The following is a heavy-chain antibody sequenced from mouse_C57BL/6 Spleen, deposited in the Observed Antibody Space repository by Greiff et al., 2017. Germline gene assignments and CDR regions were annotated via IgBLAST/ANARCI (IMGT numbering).Heavy chain of an antibody. Sequence: VQLQQSGPELVKPGASVKISCKASGYSFTDYNMNWVKQSTGKSLEWIGVINPNSGTTSNNQKFKGKATLTVDQSSSTAYMQLNSLPSEDSAVYYCARTESTTVVARDWYFDVWGTGTTVTVSS. V-gene: IGHV1-39*01. CDR3: ARTESTTVVARDWYFDV. D-gene: IGHD1-1*01. CDR2: INPNSGTT. CDR1: GYSFTDYN. J-gene: IGHJ1*03.